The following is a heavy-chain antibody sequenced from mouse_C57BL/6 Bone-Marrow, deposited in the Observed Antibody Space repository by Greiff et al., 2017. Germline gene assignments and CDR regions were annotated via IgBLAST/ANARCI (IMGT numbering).Heavy chain of an antibody. CDR1: GYTFTEYT. J-gene: IGHJ2*01. D-gene: IGHD3-2*02. CDR3: ARHEAAQATDYFDY. CDR2: FYPGSGSI. Sequence: VHLVESGAELVKPGASVKLSCKASGYTFTEYTIHWVKQRSGQGLEWIGWFYPGSGSIKYNEKFKDKATLTADKSSSTVYMELSRLTSEDSAVYFWARHEAAQATDYFDYWGQGTTLTVSS. V-gene: IGHV1-62-2*01.